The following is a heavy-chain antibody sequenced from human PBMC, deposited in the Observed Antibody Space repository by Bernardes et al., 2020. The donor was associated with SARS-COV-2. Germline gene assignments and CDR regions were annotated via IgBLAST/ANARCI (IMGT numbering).Heavy chain of an antibody. J-gene: IGHJ3*02. CDR1: GFTFISYA. D-gene: IGHD2-8*01. CDR3: AKEWDTVPGNAFDI. Sequence: GCSLRLSCAASGFTFISYAMSWVRQAPGKGLDCVSAIRGNGDTTYYADSVKGRFTISRDNSENTLYLQMNSLRVEDTAVYYCAKEWDTVPGNAFDIWGHGTLVTVSS. V-gene: IGHV3-23*01. CDR2: IRGNGDTT.